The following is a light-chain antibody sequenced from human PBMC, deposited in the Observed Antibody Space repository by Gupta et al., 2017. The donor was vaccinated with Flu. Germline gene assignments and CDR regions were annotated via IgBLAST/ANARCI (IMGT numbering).Light chain of an antibody. Sequence: SYELTQPPPVSVSPAQTARITCSGESFQKQYACWYQQKSGHAPDLVIYEDNERHSGIPDRFSGSSSETVTTLTISGAQVEDEADYFCYSSDRSGDHRGRFGGGTKLTGL. V-gene: IGLV3-10*01. CDR1: SFQKQY. J-gene: IGLJ2*01. CDR3: YSSDRSGDHRGR. CDR2: EDN.